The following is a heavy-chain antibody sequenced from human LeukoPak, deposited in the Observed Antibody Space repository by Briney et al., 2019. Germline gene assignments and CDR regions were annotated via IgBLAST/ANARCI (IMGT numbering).Heavy chain of an antibody. CDR1: GGTFSSYA. D-gene: IGHD5-18*01. CDR2: IIPILGIA. CDR3: ARDGGYSYGRGKIDAFDI. Sequence: GASVKVSCKASGGTFSSYAVSWVRQAPGQGLEWMGRIIPILGIANYAQRFQGRVTITADKSTSTAYMELSSLRSEDTAVYYCARDGGYSYGRGKIDAFDIWGQGTMVTVSS. J-gene: IGHJ3*02. V-gene: IGHV1-69*04.